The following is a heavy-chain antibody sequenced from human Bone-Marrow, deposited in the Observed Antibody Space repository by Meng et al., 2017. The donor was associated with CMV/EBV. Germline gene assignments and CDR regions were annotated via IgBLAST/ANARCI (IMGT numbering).Heavy chain of an antibody. D-gene: IGHD2-2*01. CDR3: ARVLVVPAASSHYYSGMDV. Sequence: SETLSLTCTVSGYSISSGYYWGWIRQPPGKGLEWFGSIYHSGSTYYNPSLKSRVTISVDTSKNQFSLKLSSVTAADTAVYYCARVLVVPAASSHYYSGMDVWGQGTTVTVSS. J-gene: IGHJ6*02. CDR2: IYHSGST. V-gene: IGHV4-38-2*02. CDR1: GYSISSGYY.